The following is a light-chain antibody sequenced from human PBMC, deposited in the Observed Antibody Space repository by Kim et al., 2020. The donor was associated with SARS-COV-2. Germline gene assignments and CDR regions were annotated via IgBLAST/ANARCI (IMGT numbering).Light chain of an antibody. CDR3: ISYTSSNTWL. J-gene: IGLJ3*02. Sequence: GQSITISCTGTSSDVGGYNYVSWYQHHPGKAPKLMIYDVDKRPSGVSNRFSGSKSGNTASLTISGLQAEDEADYYCISYTSSNTWLFGGGTQLTVL. CDR2: DVD. CDR1: SSDVGGYNY. V-gene: IGLV2-14*03.